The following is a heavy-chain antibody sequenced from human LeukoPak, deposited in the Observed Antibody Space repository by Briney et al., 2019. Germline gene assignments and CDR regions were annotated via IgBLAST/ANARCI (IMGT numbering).Heavy chain of an antibody. J-gene: IGHJ4*02. CDR1: GFTFSSYA. Sequence: GESLRLSCAASGFTFSSYAMHGLRQDPPEELLYGSAIINNGGSTYYADSVKGRFTISRDNSKNKLYLQMSSLRAEDMAVYYCARESTVTHSFDYWGQGTLVTVSS. CDR2: IINNGGST. CDR3: ARESTVTHSFDY. V-gene: IGHV3-64*02. D-gene: IGHD4-17*01.